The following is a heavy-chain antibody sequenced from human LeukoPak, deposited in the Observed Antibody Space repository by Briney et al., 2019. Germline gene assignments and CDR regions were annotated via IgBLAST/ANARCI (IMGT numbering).Heavy chain of an antibody. J-gene: IGHJ4*02. V-gene: IGHV3-30*18. D-gene: IGHD5-18*01. CDR2: ISYDGSNK. Sequence: GGSLTLSCAASGFTFSSYGMHWLRQAPGKGLEWVAVISYDGSNKYYADSVKGRFTISRDNSKNTLYLQMNSLRREDTAVYYCAKDQGYSYDYVRDWGQGTLVTVSS. CDR1: GFTFSSYG. CDR3: AKDQGYSYDYVRD.